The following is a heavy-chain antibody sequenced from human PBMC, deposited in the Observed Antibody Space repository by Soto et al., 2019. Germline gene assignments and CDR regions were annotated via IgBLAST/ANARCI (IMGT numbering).Heavy chain of an antibody. J-gene: IGHJ6*02. CDR2: IGSNGADK. D-gene: IGHD4-17*01. Sequence: VQLLESGGGFVQPGGSLRLSCAASGITFSTYAMSWVRRAPGKGLEWVSTIGSNGADKQYADFVKGRFTVSRDSSKSTLSLQMNSLRAEDTAVYYCAADYLRHNSLNGYYYSYGMDVWGHGTTVTVSS. V-gene: IGHV3-23*01. CDR1: GITFSTYA. CDR3: AADYLRHNSLNGYYYSYGMDV.